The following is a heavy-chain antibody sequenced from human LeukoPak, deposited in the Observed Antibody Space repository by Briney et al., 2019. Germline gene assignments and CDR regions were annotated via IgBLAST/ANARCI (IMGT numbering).Heavy chain of an antibody. Sequence: GRSLRLSCAASGFTFDDYAMHWVRQAPGKGLEWVSGISWNSGSIGYADSVKGRFTISRDNAKNSLYLQMNSLRAEDTALYYCAKPPGGATLNYFDYWGQGTLVTVSS. D-gene: IGHD1-26*01. CDR2: ISWNSGSI. V-gene: IGHV3-9*01. CDR1: GFTFDDYA. J-gene: IGHJ4*02. CDR3: AKPPGGATLNYFDY.